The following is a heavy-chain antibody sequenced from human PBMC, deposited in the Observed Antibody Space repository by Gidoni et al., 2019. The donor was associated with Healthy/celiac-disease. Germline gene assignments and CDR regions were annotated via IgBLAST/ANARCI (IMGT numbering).Heavy chain of an antibody. CDR2: SIPIFGTA. Sequence: QVQLVQSGAEVQKPGSSLKVSCKASGGNISSYGIRWVRQAPGQGLEWMGGSIPIFGTANYAQKFQGRVTITAYESTSTAYMELSSLRSEDTAVYYCARGGSSWYFPQRLDAFDIWGQGTMVTVSS. J-gene: IGHJ3*02. CDR1: GGNISSYG. V-gene: IGHV1-69*01. D-gene: IGHD6-13*01. CDR3: ARGGSSWYFPQRLDAFDI.